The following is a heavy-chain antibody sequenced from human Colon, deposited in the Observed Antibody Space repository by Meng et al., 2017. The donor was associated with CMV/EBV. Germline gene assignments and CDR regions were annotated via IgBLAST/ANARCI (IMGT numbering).Heavy chain of an antibody. CDR3: ATDFGWYRRIY. CDR2: MSPAENEY. J-gene: IGHJ4*01. Sequence: SCEASGFSCSDYWVTWVRQRTGKGLELVANMSPAENEYSYGDSVEGRFTMSRDNAKDSLYLDMTGLRADDTAVYFCATDFGWYRRIYWGQGTLVTVSS. D-gene: IGHD6-19*01. V-gene: IGHV3-7*03. CDR1: GFSCSDYW.